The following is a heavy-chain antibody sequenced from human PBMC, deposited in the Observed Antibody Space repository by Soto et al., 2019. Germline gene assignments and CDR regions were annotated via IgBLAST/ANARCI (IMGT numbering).Heavy chain of an antibody. CDR2: IYWDDDK. J-gene: IGHJ6*02. Sequence: SGPTLVNPTQTLTLTCTFSGFSLSTSGMCVSWIRQPPGKALEWLALIYWDDDKRYSPSLKSRLTITKDTSKNQVVLTMTNMDPVDTATYYCARLDYGDYYYYGMDVWGQGXTVTVYS. V-gene: IGHV2-5*08. CDR3: ARLDYGDYYYYGMDV. D-gene: IGHD4-17*01. CDR1: GFSLSTSGMC.